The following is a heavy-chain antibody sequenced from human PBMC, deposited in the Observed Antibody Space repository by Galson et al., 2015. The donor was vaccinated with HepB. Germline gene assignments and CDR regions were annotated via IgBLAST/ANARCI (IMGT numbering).Heavy chain of an antibody. CDR1: GFTFSSYA. D-gene: IGHD3-22*01. CDR3: AKTVSGPRRGFNY. J-gene: IGHJ4*02. V-gene: IGHV3-30-3*02. Sequence: SLRLSCAASGFTFSSYAMHRVRQAPGKGLEWVAVISYDGSNKYYADSVKGRFTISRDNSKNTLYLQMNSLRAEDTAVYYCAKTVSGPRRGFNYWGQGTLVTVSS. CDR2: ISYDGSNK.